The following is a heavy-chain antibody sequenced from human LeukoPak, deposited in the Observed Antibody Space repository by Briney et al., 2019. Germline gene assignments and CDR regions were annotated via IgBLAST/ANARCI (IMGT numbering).Heavy chain of an antibody. J-gene: IGHJ6*03. Sequence: KPSETLSLTCTVSGGSISSSSYYWGWIRQPPGKGLEWIGTIYYSGSTYYNPSLKRRVTISVDTSKNQFSLKLSSVTAADTAVYYCARGYYYYYMDVWGKGTTVTVSS. V-gene: IGHV4-39*07. CDR3: ARGYYYYYMDV. CDR1: GGSISSSSYY. CDR2: IYYSGST.